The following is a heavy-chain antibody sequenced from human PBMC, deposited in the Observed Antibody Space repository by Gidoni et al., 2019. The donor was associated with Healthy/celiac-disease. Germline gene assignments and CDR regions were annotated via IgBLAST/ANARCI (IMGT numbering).Heavy chain of an antibody. CDR2: ISGSGANT. Sequence: EVQVLESGGGLVQPGGSLRLSCVVSGFTFNTYAMSWVRQAPGKGLEWVSIISGSGANTYNADSVKGRFTISRYNSKNTLYLQMNSLRGEDTAVYYCAKDVGSSGWAPIFDYWGQGTLVTVSS. V-gene: IGHV3-23*01. CDR3: AKDVGSSGWAPIFDY. J-gene: IGHJ4*02. CDR1: GFTFNTYA. D-gene: IGHD6-19*01.